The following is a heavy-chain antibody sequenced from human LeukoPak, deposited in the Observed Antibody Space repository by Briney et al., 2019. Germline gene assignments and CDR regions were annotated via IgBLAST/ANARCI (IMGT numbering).Heavy chain of an antibody. CDR2: IIPVFGTA. J-gene: IGHJ3*02. CDR3: ARDAVPAAISWAFDI. CDR1: GGTFSSYA. Sequence: ASVKVSCKASGGTFSSYAISWVRQAPGQGLEWMGGIIPVFGTANYAQKFQGRVTITADKSTSTAYMELSSLRSEDTAVYYCARDAVPAAISWAFDIWGQGTMVTVSS. V-gene: IGHV1-69*06. D-gene: IGHD2-2*01.